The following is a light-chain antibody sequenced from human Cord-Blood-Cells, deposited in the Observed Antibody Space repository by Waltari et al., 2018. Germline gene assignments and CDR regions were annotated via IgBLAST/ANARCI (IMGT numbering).Light chain of an antibody. V-gene: IGLV2-23*01. Sequence: QSALTQPASVSGSPGQSITISCTGTSSEVGSYNLFSWYQQHPGKAPKLMIYEGSKRPSGVSNRFSGSKSGNTASLTISGLQAEDEADYYCCSYAGSSTWVFGGGTKLTVL. CDR3: CSYAGSSTWV. J-gene: IGLJ3*02. CDR2: EGS. CDR1: SSEVGSYNL.